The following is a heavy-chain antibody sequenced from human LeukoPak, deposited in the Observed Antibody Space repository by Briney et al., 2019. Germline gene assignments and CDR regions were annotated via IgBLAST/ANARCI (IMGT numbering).Heavy chain of an antibody. CDR3: AKGVSANFDH. Sequence: PGGSLRLSCAASGFTFSSYGIHWVRQAPGKGLEWVAVISYDGNIKNYADSVKGRFTVSRDNSKNTLYLQMNSLRAEDTAVYYCAKGVSANFDHWGQGTLVTVSS. CDR2: ISYDGNIK. J-gene: IGHJ4*02. D-gene: IGHD2-21*02. CDR1: GFTFSSYG. V-gene: IGHV3-30*18.